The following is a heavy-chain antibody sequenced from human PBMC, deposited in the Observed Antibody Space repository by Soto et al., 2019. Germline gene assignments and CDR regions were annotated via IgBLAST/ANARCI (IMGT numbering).Heavy chain of an antibody. V-gene: IGHV1-3*01. Sequence: EASVKGSFKASGYTFTSYAMHWVRQAPGQRLERMGWINAGNGNTKYSQKFQGRVTITRDTSASTAYMELSSLRSEDTAVYYCARQGMVIYHTPSYGMDVWGQGTTLTVSS. J-gene: IGHJ6*02. CDR1: GYTFTSYA. CDR2: INAGNGNT. CDR3: ARQGMVIYHTPSYGMDV. D-gene: IGHD3-22*01.